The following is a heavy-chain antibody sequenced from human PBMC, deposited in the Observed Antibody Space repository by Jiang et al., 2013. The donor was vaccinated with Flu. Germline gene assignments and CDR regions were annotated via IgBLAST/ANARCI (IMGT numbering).Heavy chain of an antibody. V-gene: IGHV3-33*01. CDR1: GFTFTSYG. D-gene: IGHD2-8*01. CDR3: ARGLGNGLFDY. Sequence: QPGRSLRLSCEASGFTFTSYGMHWVRQAPGKGLEWVAVMWYDGSNKYYADSVKGRFTISRDNSKNTLYLQMNSLRAEDTAVYYCARGLGNGLFDYWGQGTLVTVSS. J-gene: IGHJ4*02. CDR2: MWYDGSNK.